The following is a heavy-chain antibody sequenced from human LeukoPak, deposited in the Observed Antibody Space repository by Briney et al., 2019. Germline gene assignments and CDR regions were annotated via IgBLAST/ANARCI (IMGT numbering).Heavy chain of an antibody. CDR2: IYTSGST. CDR3: ARHLFRADDAFDI. J-gene: IGHJ3*02. Sequence: PSETLSLTCTVSGGSISSYYWSWIRQPAGKGLEWIGRIYTSGSTNYNPSLKSRVTLSVDTSKNQLSLKLSSVTAADTAVYYCARHLFRADDAFDIWGQGTMVTVSS. V-gene: IGHV4-4*07. CDR1: GGSISSYY.